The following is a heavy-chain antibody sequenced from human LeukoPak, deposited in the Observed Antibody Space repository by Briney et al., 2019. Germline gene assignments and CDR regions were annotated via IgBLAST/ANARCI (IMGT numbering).Heavy chain of an antibody. CDR1: GGTFSSYA. V-gene: IGHV1-69*05. J-gene: IGHJ3*02. CDR2: IIPIFGTA. Sequence: SVKVSCTTSGGTFSSYAISWVRQAPGQGLEWMGGIIPIFGTANYAQKFQGRVTVTTDESTTTAYMELSSLRSEDTAVYYCARVRAKYYYDSSGYDHEAFDIWGQGTMVTVSS. CDR3: ARVRAKYYYDSSGYDHEAFDI. D-gene: IGHD3-22*01.